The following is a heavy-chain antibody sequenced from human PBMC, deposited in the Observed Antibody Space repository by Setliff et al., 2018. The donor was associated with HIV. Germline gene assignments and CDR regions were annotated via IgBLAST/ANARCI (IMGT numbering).Heavy chain of an antibody. V-gene: IGHV3-30*02. Sequence: GGSLRLSCAASAFTFSSYGMHWVRQAPGKGLEWVAFIRYDDTYKFYADSVKGRFTISRDNSKNTLYLQMDSLRAEDTAVYYCTKNLYSSRWSPLDYWGQGTLVTVSS. CDR3: TKNLYSSRWSPLDY. J-gene: IGHJ4*02. CDR1: AFTFSSYG. CDR2: IRYDDTYK. D-gene: IGHD6-13*01.